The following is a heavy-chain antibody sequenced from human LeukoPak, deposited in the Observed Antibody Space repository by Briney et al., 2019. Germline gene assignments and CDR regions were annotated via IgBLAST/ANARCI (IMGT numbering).Heavy chain of an antibody. CDR3: AREVTRGTAMNY. Sequence: SETLSLTCTVSGGSNSSYYWSWIRQPPGKGLEWIGYIYYSGSTNYNPSLKSRVTISVDTSKNQFSLKLSSVTAADTAVYYCAREVTRGTAMNYWGQGTLVTVSS. J-gene: IGHJ4*02. D-gene: IGHD5-18*01. CDR2: IYYSGST. V-gene: IGHV4-59*01. CDR1: GGSNSSYY.